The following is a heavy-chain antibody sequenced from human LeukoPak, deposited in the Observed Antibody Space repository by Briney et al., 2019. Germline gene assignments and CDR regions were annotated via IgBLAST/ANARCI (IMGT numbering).Heavy chain of an antibody. CDR2: INHSGST. J-gene: IGHJ4*02. CDR3: ARVRIGYVMATTGSYGRQFYFDY. D-gene: IGHD1-26*01. V-gene: IGHV4-34*01. Sequence: SETLSLTCAVYGGSFSGYYWSWIRQPPGKGLEWIGEINHSGSTNYNPSLKSRVTISVDTSKNQFSLKLSSVTAADTAVYYCARVRIGYVMATTGSYGRQFYFDYWGQGTLVTVSS. CDR1: GGSFSGYY.